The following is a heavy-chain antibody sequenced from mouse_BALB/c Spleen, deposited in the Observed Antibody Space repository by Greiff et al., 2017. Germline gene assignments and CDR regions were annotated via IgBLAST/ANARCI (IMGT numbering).Heavy chain of an antibody. V-gene: IGHV3-2*02. J-gene: IGHJ4*01. Sequence: EVKVEESGPGLVKPSQSLSLTCTVTGYSITSDYAWNWIRQFPGNKLEWMGYISYSGSTSYNPSLKSRISITRDTSKNQFFLQLNSVTTEDTATYYCARGGKDMDYWGQGTSVTVSS. CDR1: GYSITSDYA. CDR2: ISYSGST. CDR3: ARGGKDMDY. D-gene: IGHD1-3*01.